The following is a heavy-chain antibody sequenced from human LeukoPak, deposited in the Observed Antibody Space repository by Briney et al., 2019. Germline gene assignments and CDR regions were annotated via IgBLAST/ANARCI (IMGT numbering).Heavy chain of an antibody. Sequence: SETLSLTCTVSGDSISGYYWSWIRQPPGKGLEWIGYIYYSGSTYYNPSLKSRVTISVDTSKNQFSLKLSSVTAADTAVYYCARDGAGDAGYWGQGTLVTVSS. CDR1: GDSISGYY. D-gene: IGHD3-10*01. V-gene: IGHV4-30-4*01. CDR2: IYYSGST. CDR3: ARDGAGDAGY. J-gene: IGHJ4*02.